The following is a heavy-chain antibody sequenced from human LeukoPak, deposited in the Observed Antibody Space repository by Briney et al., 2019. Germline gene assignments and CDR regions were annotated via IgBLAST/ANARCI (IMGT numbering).Heavy chain of an antibody. J-gene: IGHJ4*02. CDR3: AKTEMATIFRSGNY. CDR1: GFTFSSYG. CDR2: IRYDGSNK. V-gene: IGHV3-30*02. Sequence: GGSLRLSCAASGFTFSSYGMHWVRQAPGKGLEWVAFIRYDGSNKYYADSVKGRFTISRDDPKNTLYLQMNSLRAEDTAVYYCAKTEMATIFRSGNYWGQGTLVTVSS. D-gene: IGHD5-24*01.